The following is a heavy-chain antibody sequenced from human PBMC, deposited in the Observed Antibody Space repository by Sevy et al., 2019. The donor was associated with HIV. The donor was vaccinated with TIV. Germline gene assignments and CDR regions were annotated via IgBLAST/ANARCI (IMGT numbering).Heavy chain of an antibody. J-gene: IGHJ6*02. V-gene: IGHV3-30*04. CDR1: GFTFSIYA. CDR3: ARDLPSTVINPFYYYGMDV. CDR2: ISYDGGNI. D-gene: IGHD4-17*01. Sequence: GGSLRLSCAASGFTFSIYAIYWVRQAPGKGLEWVTVISYDGGNIYYADSVKGRFTVSRDNSKDTVYLQMNSLRPEDTAVYYCARDLPSTVINPFYYYGMDVWGQGTTVTVSS.